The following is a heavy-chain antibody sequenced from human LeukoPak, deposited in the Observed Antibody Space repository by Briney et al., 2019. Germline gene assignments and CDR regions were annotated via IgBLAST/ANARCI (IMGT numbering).Heavy chain of an antibody. Sequence: TSETLSLTCAVSGGSFSGYYWSWIRQPPGKGLEWIGEITHDGSTNYNPSLENRVSISVDTSKNQFSLKLMSVTAADAAVYYCGGSSGDYYDSGSYPWGQGTLVTVSS. CDR1: GGSFSGYY. V-gene: IGHV4-34*01. CDR2: ITHDGST. CDR3: GGSSGDYYDSGSYP. J-gene: IGHJ5*02. D-gene: IGHD3-10*01.